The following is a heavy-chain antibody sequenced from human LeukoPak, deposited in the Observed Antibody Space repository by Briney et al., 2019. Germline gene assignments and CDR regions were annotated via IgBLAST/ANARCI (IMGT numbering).Heavy chain of an antibody. CDR3: ARDGVAGGFDY. D-gene: IGHD6-19*01. CDR2: IHYSGST. Sequence: SEALSLTCTVSGGSIGSYYWNWIRQAPGKGLEWIGYIHYSGSTNHNSSLKSRVTISVDTSKNQYSLKLSSVTAADTAVYYCARDGVAGGFDYWGQGTLVTVSS. J-gene: IGHJ4*02. V-gene: IGHV4-59*01. CDR1: GGSIGSYY.